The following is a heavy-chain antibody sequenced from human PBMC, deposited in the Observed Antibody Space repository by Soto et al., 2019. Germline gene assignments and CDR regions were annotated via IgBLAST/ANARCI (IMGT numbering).Heavy chain of an antibody. J-gene: IGHJ2*01. D-gene: IGHD3-16*01. CDR1: GDSVSKNSAT. CDR2: TYYRSKWYN. V-gene: IGHV6-1*01. CDR3: ARGSLRGGNWYFDL. Sequence: QEQLQQSGPGLVKPSQTLSLTCAISGDSVSKNSATWNWIRQSPARGLEWLGRTYYRSKWYNDYGVSAKSRISINPDTYKNLFSLQLNSVTPEDTAVYYCARGSLRGGNWYFDLWGRGTLVTVSS.